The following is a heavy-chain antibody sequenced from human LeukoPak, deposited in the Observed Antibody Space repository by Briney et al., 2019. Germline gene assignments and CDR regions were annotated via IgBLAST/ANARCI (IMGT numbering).Heavy chain of an antibody. D-gene: IGHD3-22*01. CDR3: AKDLNDYYDSSGYYPSDY. CDR2: ISYDGSNK. Sequence: GGSLRLSCAASGFTFSSYGMHWVRQATGKGLEWVAVISYDGSNKYYADSVKGRFTISRDNSKHSLYLQMNSLRAEDTAVYYCAKDLNDYYDSSGYYPSDYWGQGTLVTVSS. V-gene: IGHV3-30*18. CDR1: GFTFSSYG. J-gene: IGHJ4*02.